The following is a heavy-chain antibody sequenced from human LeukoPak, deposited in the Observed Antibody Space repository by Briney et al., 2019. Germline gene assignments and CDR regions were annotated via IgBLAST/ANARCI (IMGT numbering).Heavy chain of an antibody. V-gene: IGHV4-4*02. D-gene: IGHD1-1*01. CDR3: ARVNINNWHSCDY. CDR1: GGSISSNNW. J-gene: IGHJ4*02. CDR2: IYHSGSP. Sequence: PSETLSLTCAVSGGSISSNNWWGWVRQPPGKGLEWIGEIYHSGSPNYNPSLKSRVTISVDKSRNHSSLNLSSVTAADTAVYYCARVNINNWHSCDYWGQGTLVIVSS.